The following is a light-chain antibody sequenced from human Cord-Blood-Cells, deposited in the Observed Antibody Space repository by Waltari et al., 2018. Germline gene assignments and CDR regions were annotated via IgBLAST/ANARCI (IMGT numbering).Light chain of an antibody. CDR2: DVS. J-gene: IGLJ3*02. V-gene: IGLV2-14*01. CDR3: SSYTSSSTLV. Sequence: QSALTQPASVSASPGQSITISCPGTSSDVGGDNYVSWYQQHPGKAPKLMIYDVSNRPSGVSNRFSGSKSGNTASLTISGLQAEDEADYYCSSYTSSSTLVFGGGTKLTVL. CDR1: SSDVGGDNY.